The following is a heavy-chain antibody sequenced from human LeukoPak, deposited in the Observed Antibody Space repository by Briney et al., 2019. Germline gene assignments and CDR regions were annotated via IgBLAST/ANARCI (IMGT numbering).Heavy chain of an antibody. V-gene: IGHV4-59*12. D-gene: IGHD3-10*01. J-gene: IGHJ5*02. CDR2: IYYSGST. CDR3: ARDQVGYYGSGSFNWFDP. CDR1: GGSISSYY. Sequence: SETLSLTCTVSGGSISSYYWSWMRQPPGKGLEWIGYIYYSGSTNYNPSLKSRVTISVDTSKNQFSLKLSSVTAADTAVYYCARDQVGYYGSGSFNWFDPWGQGTLVTVSS.